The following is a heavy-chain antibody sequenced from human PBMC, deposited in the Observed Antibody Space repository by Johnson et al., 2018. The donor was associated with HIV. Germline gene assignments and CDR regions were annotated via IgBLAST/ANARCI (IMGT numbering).Heavy chain of an antibody. CDR2: ISSRGIPI. CDR1: GFTFSDYY. D-gene: IGHD2-15*01. V-gene: IGHV3-11*04. J-gene: IGHJ3*01. Sequence: QVQLVESGGGLVKPGGSLRLSCVASGFTFSDYYMSWIRQTPGKGLEWVSYISSRGIPIYYADSVKGRFTVSRDNAKNLLYLQMHSLRAEDTAVHYCARAGGYCGGGSCYGQPPGGPNDAFDLWGQGTMVTISS. CDR3: ARAGGYCGGGSCYGQPPGGPNDAFDL.